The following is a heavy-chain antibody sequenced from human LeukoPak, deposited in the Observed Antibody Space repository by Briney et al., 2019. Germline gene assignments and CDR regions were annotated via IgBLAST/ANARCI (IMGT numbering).Heavy chain of an antibody. V-gene: IGHV4-4*02. Sequence: PSGTLSLTCAVSGGSISRSDWWSWVRQSPGKGLEWIGEIFHSGSTKYNPSLKSRVTISVDKSKNQFSLNLTSVTAADTAVYYCSRENGAFSPFGYWGQGTLVIVPS. CDR2: IFHSGST. D-gene: IGHD2-8*01. CDR3: SRENGAFSPFGY. CDR1: GGSISRSDW. J-gene: IGHJ4*02.